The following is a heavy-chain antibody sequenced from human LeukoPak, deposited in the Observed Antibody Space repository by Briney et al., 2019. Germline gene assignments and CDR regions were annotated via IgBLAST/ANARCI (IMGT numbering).Heavy chain of an antibody. V-gene: IGHV3-21*01. CDR2: ISSSSSYI. Sequence: GGSLRLSCAASGFTFSSYSMNWVRQAPGKGLEWVSSISSSSSYIHYADSVKGRFTISRDNAKNSLYLQMNSLRAEDTAVYYCARGGLYDFWSAPPHYMDVWGKGTTVTVSS. D-gene: IGHD3-3*01. CDR3: ARGGLYDFWSAPPHYMDV. J-gene: IGHJ6*03. CDR1: GFTFSSYS.